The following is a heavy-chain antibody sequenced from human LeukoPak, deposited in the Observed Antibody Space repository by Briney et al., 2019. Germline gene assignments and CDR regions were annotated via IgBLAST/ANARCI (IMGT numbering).Heavy chain of an antibody. J-gene: IGHJ5*02. CDR1: GFTFSSYG. CDR2: ISGSGGST. D-gene: IGHD3-16*02. CDR3: AKDHLRLGELSLYFLGPWFDP. Sequence: QPGGSLRLSCAASGFTFSSYGMSWVRQAPGKGLEWVSAISGSGGSTYYADSVKGRFTISRDNSKNTLYLQMNSLRAEDTAVYYCAKDHLRLGELSLYFLGPWFDPWGQGTLVTVSS. V-gene: IGHV3-23*01.